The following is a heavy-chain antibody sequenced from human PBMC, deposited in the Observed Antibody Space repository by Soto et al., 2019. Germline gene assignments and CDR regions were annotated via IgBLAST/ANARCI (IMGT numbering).Heavy chain of an antibody. D-gene: IGHD6-13*01. CDR1: AYTFTNYG. V-gene: IGHV1-18*01. CDR2: ISAYNGDI. Sequence: ASVKVSCKASAYTFTNYGISWVRQAPGQGLEWMGWISAYNGDINYAQKFRGRVTMTTDTSTSSAYLEVRSLRSDDTAVYYWARSGSSWNLRAFGACGEGTTGTLSS. CDR3: ARSGSSWNLRAFGA. J-gene: IGHJ5*02.